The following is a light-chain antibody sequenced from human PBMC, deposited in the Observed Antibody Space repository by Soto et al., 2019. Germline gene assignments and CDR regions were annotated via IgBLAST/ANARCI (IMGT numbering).Light chain of an antibody. J-gene: IGKJ1*01. CDR1: HTVGSTY. V-gene: IGKV3D-20*01. Sequence: EIVLTQSPATLSLSPGERATLSCGASHTVGSTYLAWYHQKPGLAPRLLIYDTSSRATGIPDRFSGSGSGTDFTLTISRVEPEDFAVYSCQHYGSSPWTFGQGAKVEIK. CDR2: DTS. CDR3: QHYGSSPWT.